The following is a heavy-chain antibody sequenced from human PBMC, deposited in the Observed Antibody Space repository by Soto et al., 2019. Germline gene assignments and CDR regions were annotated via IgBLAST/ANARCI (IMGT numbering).Heavy chain of an antibody. CDR1: GGSISSYY. D-gene: IGHD6-6*01. Sequence: SETLSLTCTVSGGSISSYYWSWIRQPAGKGLEWIGRIYTSGSTNYNPSLKSRVTMSVDTSKNQFSLKLSSVTAADTAVYYCARGARIAARPGWFDPWGQGTLVTVSS. V-gene: IGHV4-4*07. CDR2: IYTSGST. CDR3: ARGARIAARPGWFDP. J-gene: IGHJ5*02.